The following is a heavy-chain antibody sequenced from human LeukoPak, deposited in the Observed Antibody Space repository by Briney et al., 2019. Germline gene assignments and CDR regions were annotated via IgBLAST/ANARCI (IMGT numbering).Heavy chain of an antibody. CDR3: ILAAAGPAY. Sequence: GGSLRLSCAASGFTFSSYSMNWVRQAPGKGLEWVGRIRGKTDGETTDYAAPVQGRFTISRDDSKDTLYLQMNSLKTEDTAVYYCILAAAGPAYWGQGTLVTVSS. V-gene: IGHV3-15*01. J-gene: IGHJ4*02. CDR1: GFTFSSYS. D-gene: IGHD6-13*01. CDR2: IRGKTDGETT.